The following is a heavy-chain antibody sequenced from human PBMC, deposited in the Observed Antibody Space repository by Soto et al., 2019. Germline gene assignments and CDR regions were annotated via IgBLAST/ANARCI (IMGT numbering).Heavy chain of an antibody. J-gene: IGHJ6*02. D-gene: IGHD2-2*01. CDR2: INPETGGT. Sequence: GASVKVSCKASGYTFTGYYVHWVREAPGQGLEWMGWINPETGGTSYAQKFQGRVTLSRDKSINTAYLELSRLRLDDAAVYFCARERYQVISDGMDVWGQGTTVTVSS. CDR3: ARERYQVISDGMDV. CDR1: GYTFTGYY. V-gene: IGHV1-2*02.